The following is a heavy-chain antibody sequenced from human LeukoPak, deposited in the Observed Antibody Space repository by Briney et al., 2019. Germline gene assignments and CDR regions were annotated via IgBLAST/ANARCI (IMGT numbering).Heavy chain of an antibody. CDR1: GFTFSSYA. V-gene: IGHV3-30*01. Sequence: GGSLRLSCAASGFTFSSYAMHWVRQAPGKGLEWVAVISYDGSNKYYADSVKGRFTISRDNSKNTLYLRMNSLRAEDTAVYYCAREGDGYNYSPADYWGQGTLVTVSS. J-gene: IGHJ4*02. D-gene: IGHD5-24*01. CDR2: ISYDGSNK. CDR3: AREGDGYNYSPADY.